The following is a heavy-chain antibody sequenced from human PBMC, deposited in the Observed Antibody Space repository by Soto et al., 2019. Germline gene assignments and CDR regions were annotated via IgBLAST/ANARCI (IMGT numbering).Heavy chain of an antibody. CDR3: ARGPKAAQRSHFAY. D-gene: IGHD6-6*01. J-gene: IGHJ4*02. CDR2: IIPIFGTA. V-gene: IGHV1-69*01. CDR1: GGTFSSYA. Sequence: QVQLVQSGAEVKKPGSSVKVSCKASGGTFSSYAISWVRQAPGQGLEWMGGIIPIFGTATYAQKFQGRVTITADESTITAYMELSSLRSEDTVVYYCARGPKAAQRSHFAYWGQGTLVTVSS.